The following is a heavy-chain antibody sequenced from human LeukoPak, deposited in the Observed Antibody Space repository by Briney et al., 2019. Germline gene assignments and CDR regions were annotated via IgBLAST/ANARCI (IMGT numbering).Heavy chain of an antibody. CDR2: IIPIFGTA. Sequence: ASVKVSYKASGGTFSSYAISWVRQAPGQGLEWMGGIIPIFGTANYAQKFQGRVTITADESTSTAYMELSSLRSEDTAVYYCARGFDNDEEWYFQHWGQGTLVTVSS. CDR1: GGTFSSYA. J-gene: IGHJ1*01. V-gene: IGHV1-69*01. D-gene: IGHD3-9*01. CDR3: ARGFDNDEEWYFQH.